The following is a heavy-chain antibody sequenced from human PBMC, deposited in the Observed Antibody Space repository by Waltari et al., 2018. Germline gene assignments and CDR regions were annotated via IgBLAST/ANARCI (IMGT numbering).Heavy chain of an antibody. J-gene: IGHJ2*01. CDR2: IYYCGGT. Sequence: QLQLQESGPGLVKPSETLSLTCTVSGGSISSSSYYWGWIHQPPGKGLEWIGSIYYCGGTYYNPSLKSRVTISVDTSKNQFSLKLSSVTAADTAVYYCARHPAMTIMLWYFDLWGRGTLVTVSS. CDR3: ARHPAMTIMLWYFDL. V-gene: IGHV4-39*01. D-gene: IGHD2-8*01. CDR1: GGSISSSSYY.